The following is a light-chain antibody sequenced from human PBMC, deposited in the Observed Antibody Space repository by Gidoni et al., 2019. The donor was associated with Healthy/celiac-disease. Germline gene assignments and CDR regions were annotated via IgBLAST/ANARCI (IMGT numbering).Light chain of an antibody. V-gene: IGKV1-39*01. J-gene: IGKJ3*01. Sequence: DLQMTQSPSSLSASVGDRVTIPCRASQSISSYLHWYQQKPGKAPKLLISAASSLQSGVPSRFSGSGSGTDFTLTISSMQPEDFATYYCQQSYSTLFTFGPGTKVDIK. CDR2: AAS. CDR3: QQSYSTLFT. CDR1: QSISSY.